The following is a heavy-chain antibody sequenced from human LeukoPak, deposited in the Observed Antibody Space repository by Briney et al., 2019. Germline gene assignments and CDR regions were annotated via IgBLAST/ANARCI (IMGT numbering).Heavy chain of an antibody. V-gene: IGHV3-30*02. D-gene: IGHD6-13*01. J-gene: IGHJ4*02. CDR3: AKTGSSSWGYFDY. CDR2: IRNDGTIK. Sequence: GGSLRLSCAASGFTFRTYGMHWVRQAPGKGLEWVAFIRNDGTIKYYADSVKGRFTISRDNSKSTLYLQMNSLRAEDTAAYYCAKTGSSSWGYFDYWGQGTLVTVSS. CDR1: GFTFRTYG.